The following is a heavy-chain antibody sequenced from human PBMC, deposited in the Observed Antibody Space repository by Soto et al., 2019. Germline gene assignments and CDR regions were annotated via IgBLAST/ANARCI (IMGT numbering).Heavy chain of an antibody. V-gene: IGHV4-59*01. Sequence: SETLSLTCTVSGGSISSYYWSWIRQPPGKGLEWIGYIYYSGSTNYNPSLKSRVTISVDTSKNQFSLKLSSVTAADTAVYYCARGDWDSSSQDNYFDYWGQGTLVTVSS. CDR2: IYYSGST. J-gene: IGHJ4*02. CDR3: ARGDWDSSSQDNYFDY. CDR1: GGSISSYY. D-gene: IGHD6-13*01.